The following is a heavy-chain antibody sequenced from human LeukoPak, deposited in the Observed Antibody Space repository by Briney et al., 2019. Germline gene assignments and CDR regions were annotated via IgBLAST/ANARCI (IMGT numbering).Heavy chain of an antibody. CDR3: ARRSLPTYYYDSSGYYKPRERDYYYYYMDV. D-gene: IGHD3-22*01. V-gene: IGHV3-7*01. Sequence: GGSLRLSCAASGFTVSSNYMSWVRQAPGKGLEWVANVNQGGTEKYYVDSVKGRFTISRDNAENSLYLQMNSLRAEDTAVYYCARRSLPTYYYDSSGYYKPRERDYYYYYMDVWGKGTTVTISS. CDR1: GFTVSSNY. J-gene: IGHJ6*03. CDR2: VNQGGTEK.